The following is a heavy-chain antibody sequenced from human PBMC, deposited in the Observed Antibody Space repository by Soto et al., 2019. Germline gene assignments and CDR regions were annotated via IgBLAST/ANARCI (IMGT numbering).Heavy chain of an antibody. J-gene: IGHJ2*01. V-gene: IGHV3-23*01. CDR2: ISGSGGST. CDR3: AKDSFVVVVAGWYFDL. D-gene: IGHD2-15*01. Sequence: EVQLLESGGGLVQPGGSLRLSCAASGFTFSSYAMSWVRQAPGKGLEWVSAISGSGGSTYYTDSVKGRFTISRDNSKNTLYLQMNSLRAEDTAVYYCAKDSFVVVVAGWYFDLWGRGTLVTVSS. CDR1: GFTFSSYA.